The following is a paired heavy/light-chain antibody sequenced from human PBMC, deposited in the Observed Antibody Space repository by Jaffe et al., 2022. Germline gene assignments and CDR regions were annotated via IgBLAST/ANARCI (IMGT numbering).Light chain of an antibody. J-gene: IGKJ5*01. CDR3: QQYGSSST. CDR2: GAS. Sequence: EIVLTQSPGTLSLSPGERATLSCRASQSVSSSYLAWYQQKPGQAPRLLIYGASSRATGIPDRFSGSGSGTDFTLTISRLEPEDFAVYYCQQYGSSSTFGQGTRLEIK. V-gene: IGKV3-20*01. CDR1: QSVSSSY.
Heavy chain of an antibody. V-gene: IGHV3-48*01. D-gene: IGHD3-16*02. J-gene: IGHJ6*03. CDR2: ISSSSSTI. CDR3: ARDRIMITFGGVIVPYYMDV. Sequence: EVQLVESGGGLVQPGGSLRLSCAASGFTFSSYSMNWVRQAPGKGLEWVSYISSSSSTIYYADSVKGRFTISRDNAKNSLYLQMNSLRAEDTAVYYCARDRIMITFGGVIVPYYMDVWGKGTTVTVSS. CDR1: GFTFSSYS.